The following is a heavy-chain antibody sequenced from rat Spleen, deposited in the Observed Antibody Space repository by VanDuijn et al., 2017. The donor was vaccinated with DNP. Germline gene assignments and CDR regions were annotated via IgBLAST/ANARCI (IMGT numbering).Heavy chain of an antibody. D-gene: IGHD1-2*01. V-gene: IGHV1-43*01. J-gene: IGHJ1*01. Sequence: QVQLQQSGAELAKPGSSVKISCKASGYTFTRYYITWIKQTTGQGLEYIGYINTGSGGTKYNEKFKGKATLTVDKSSSTAFMQLSSLTPDDSAVYYCARPNYQSSNYWYFDFWGPGTMVTVSS. CDR3: ARPNYQSSNYWYFDF. CDR2: INTGSGGT. CDR1: GYTFTRYY.